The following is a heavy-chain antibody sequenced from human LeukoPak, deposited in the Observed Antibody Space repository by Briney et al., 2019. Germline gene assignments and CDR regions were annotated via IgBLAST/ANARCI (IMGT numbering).Heavy chain of an antibody. D-gene: IGHD3-3*01. V-gene: IGHV5-51*01. Sequence: KHGESLKISCKGSGYSFTSYWIGWVRPMPGKGLEWMGIIYPGDSDTRYGPSFQGQVTISADKSISTAYLQWSSLKASDTAMYYCARLQGPIFGVVMPYYFDYWGQGTLVTVSS. CDR2: IYPGDSDT. CDR1: GYSFTSYW. J-gene: IGHJ4*02. CDR3: ARLQGPIFGVVMPYYFDY.